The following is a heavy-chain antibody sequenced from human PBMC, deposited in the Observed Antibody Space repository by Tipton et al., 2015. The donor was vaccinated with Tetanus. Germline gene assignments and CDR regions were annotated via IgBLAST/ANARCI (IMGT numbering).Heavy chain of an antibody. D-gene: IGHD2-15*01. J-gene: IGHJ3*02. CDR3: ASCSQVESFDI. CDR1: GYTFTSYF. Sequence: QLVQSGAEVKKPGASVNVSCKASGYTFTSYFMQWVRQAPGQGLEWMGIINPSGGRTNYVQKFQGRLTMTRDKSTSTVYMELSSLRSEDTAVYYCASCSQVESFDIWGQGTMVTVSS. V-gene: IGHV1-46*01. CDR2: INPSGGRT.